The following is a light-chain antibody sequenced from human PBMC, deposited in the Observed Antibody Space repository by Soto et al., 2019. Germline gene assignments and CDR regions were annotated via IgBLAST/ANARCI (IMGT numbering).Light chain of an antibody. J-gene: IGKJ4*01. Sequence: EIVLTQSPATLSLSPGERATLSCRASQSVRSYLTWYQQKPGQAPRLLVYDASNRAAGVPARFSGSGSGTDFTLTISSLRSEDFAVYYCQHRSSWPLTFGGGTKVEIK. CDR2: DAS. CDR1: QSVRSY. V-gene: IGKV3-11*01. CDR3: QHRSSWPLT.